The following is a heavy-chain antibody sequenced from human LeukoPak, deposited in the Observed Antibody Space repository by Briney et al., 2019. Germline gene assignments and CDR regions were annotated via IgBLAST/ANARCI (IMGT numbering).Heavy chain of an antibody. CDR1: GGSISSGGYY. V-gene: IGHV4-31*03. D-gene: IGHD1-1*01. CDR3: AQSYNWNYYY. Sequence: SETLSLTCTVSGGSISSGGYYWSWIRQHPGKGLEWIGYIYYSGSTYYNPSLKSRVTISVDTSKNQFSLKLSSVTAADTAVYYCAQSYNWNYYYWGQGTLVIVSS. CDR2: IYYSGST. J-gene: IGHJ4*02.